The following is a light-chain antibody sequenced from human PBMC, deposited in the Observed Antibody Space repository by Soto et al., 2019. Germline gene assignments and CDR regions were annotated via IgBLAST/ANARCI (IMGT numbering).Light chain of an antibody. Sequence: ALQMTQSPSSLSASVGDRVTITCRASQGIRNDLGWYQQKPGKAPKFLIYDASSLQSGVPSRFSGSGSGTDFTLTISSLQPEDFATYYCLQDYNYPYTFGQGTKLEIK. V-gene: IGKV1-6*01. CDR2: DAS. CDR3: LQDYNYPYT. J-gene: IGKJ2*01. CDR1: QGIRND.